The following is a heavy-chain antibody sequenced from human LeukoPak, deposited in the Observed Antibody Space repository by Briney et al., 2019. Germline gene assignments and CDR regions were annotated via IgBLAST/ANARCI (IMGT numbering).Heavy chain of an antibody. Sequence: SETLSLTCTVSGGSISSSSYYWGWIRQPPGKGLEWIGSIYYSGGTYYNPSLKSRVTISVDTSKNQFSLKLSSVTAADTAVYYCARERPHGYYDSSGYSDYWGQGTLVTVSS. D-gene: IGHD3-22*01. V-gene: IGHV4-39*07. CDR1: GGSISSSSYY. J-gene: IGHJ4*02. CDR3: ARERPHGYYDSSGYSDY. CDR2: IYYSGGT.